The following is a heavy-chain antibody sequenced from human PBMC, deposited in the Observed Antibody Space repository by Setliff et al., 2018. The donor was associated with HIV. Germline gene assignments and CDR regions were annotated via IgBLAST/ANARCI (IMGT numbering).Heavy chain of an antibody. Sequence: ASVKVSCKVSGYTVTELSINWVRQAPGKGPEWMGGFDPEDGETIYGAKFQGRVTMTADTSAATAYMVLSSLRSEDTALYYCGTVRIAVPDDFDFWGQGTLVTVSS. J-gene: IGHJ4*02. CDR1: GYTVTELS. D-gene: IGHD6-19*01. CDR2: FDPEDGET. CDR3: GTVRIAVPDDFDF. V-gene: IGHV1-24*01.